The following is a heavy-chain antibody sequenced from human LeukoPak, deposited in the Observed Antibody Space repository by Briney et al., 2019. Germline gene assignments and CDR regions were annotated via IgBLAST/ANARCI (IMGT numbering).Heavy chain of an antibody. CDR1: GFTFSSYA. V-gene: IGHV3-30-3*01. J-gene: IGHJ3*02. Sequence: GRSLRLSCAASGFTFSSYAMHWVRQAPGKGLEWVAVISYDGSNKYYADSVKGRFTISRDNSKNTLYLQMNSLRAEDTAVYYCARDLGRDGYNGAFDIWGQGTMVTVSS. D-gene: IGHD5-24*01. CDR3: ARDLGRDGYNGAFDI. CDR2: ISYDGSNK.